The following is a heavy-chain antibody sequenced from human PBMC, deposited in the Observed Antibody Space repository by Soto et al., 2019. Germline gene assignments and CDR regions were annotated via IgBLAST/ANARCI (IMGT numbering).Heavy chain of an antibody. Sequence: PSETLSLTCTVSGGSISSYYWSWIRQPPGKGLEWIGYIYYSGSTNYNPSLKSRVTISVDTSKNQFSLKLSSVTAADTAVYYCARSPYYYDSSGHPGPHAFDIWGQATIVTVSS. J-gene: IGHJ3*02. V-gene: IGHV4-59*12. CDR2: IYYSGST. CDR1: GGSISSYY. D-gene: IGHD3-22*01. CDR3: ARSPYYYDSSGHPGPHAFDI.